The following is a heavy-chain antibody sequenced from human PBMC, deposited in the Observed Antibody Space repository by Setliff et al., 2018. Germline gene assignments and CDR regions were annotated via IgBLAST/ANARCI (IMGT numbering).Heavy chain of an antibody. D-gene: IGHD6-19*01. CDR1: GGTFSSYA. V-gene: IGHV1-69*06. CDR2: IIPIFGTA. J-gene: IGHJ1*01. CDR3: ARDPWQWLTTFTSAEYFQH. Sequence: SVKVSCKASGGTFSSYAISWARQAPGQGLEWMGRIIPIFGTANYAQKFQGRVTITADKSTSTAYMELSSLRSEDTAVYYCARDPWQWLTTFTSAEYFQHWGQGTLVTVSS.